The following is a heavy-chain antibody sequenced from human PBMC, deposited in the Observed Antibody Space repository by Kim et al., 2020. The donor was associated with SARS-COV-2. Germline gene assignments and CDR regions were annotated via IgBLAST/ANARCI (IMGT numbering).Heavy chain of an antibody. CDR2: INRNSDST. D-gene: IGHD3-10*01. CDR1: GFTFDDYG. Sequence: GGSLRLSCAASGFTFDDYGMSWVRQAPGKGLEWVSGINRNSDSTGYADSVKGRFTISRDNAKNSLFLQMNSPRAEDTALYHCVRGYSGRRFGFWGQGTLV. CDR3: VRGYSGRRFGF. V-gene: IGHV3-20*01. J-gene: IGHJ1*01.